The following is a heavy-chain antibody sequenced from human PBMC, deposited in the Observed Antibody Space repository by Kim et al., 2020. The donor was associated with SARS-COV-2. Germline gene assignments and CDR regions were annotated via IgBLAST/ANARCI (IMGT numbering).Heavy chain of an antibody. Sequence: GGSLRLSCAASGFTFSSYWMHWVRQAPGKGLVWVSRINSDGSSTSYADSVKGRFTISRDNAKNTLYLQMNSLRAEDTAVYYCARAWGYGSGSSYNWFDPWGQGTLVTVSS. CDR2: INSDGSST. CDR1: GFTFSSYW. J-gene: IGHJ5*02. D-gene: IGHD3-10*01. CDR3: ARAWGYGSGSSYNWFDP. V-gene: IGHV3-74*01.